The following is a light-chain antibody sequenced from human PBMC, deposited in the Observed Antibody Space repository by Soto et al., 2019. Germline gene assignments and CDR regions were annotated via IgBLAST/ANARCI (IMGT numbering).Light chain of an antibody. Sequence: EIVLAQSPGSLSLSTGERATLSCRTSQSVSSSYLAWYQQKRGQAPRLLIYDASSRATGTPARFSGSGSGTDFTLTISRLEPEHFAVYYCQQYGSSPRTFGQGTKVDIK. V-gene: IGKV3-20*01. J-gene: IGKJ1*01. CDR3: QQYGSSPRT. CDR2: DAS. CDR1: QSVSSSY.